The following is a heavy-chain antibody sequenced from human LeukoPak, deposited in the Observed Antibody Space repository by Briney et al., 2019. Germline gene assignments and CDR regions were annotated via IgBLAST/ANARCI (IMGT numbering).Heavy chain of an antibody. J-gene: IGHJ3*02. CDR3: ARESHDAFDI. V-gene: IGHV3-21*01. CDR2: ISSSSSYI. CDR1: GFTFSSYS. Sequence: GGSLRLSCAASGFTFSSYSMNWVRPAPGKGLEWVSSISSSSSYIYYADSVKGRFTISRDNAKNSLYLQMNSLRAEDTAVYYCARESHDAFDIWGQGTMVTVSS.